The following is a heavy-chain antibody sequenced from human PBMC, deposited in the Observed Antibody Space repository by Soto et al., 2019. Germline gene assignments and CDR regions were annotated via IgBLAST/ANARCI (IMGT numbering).Heavy chain of an antibody. Sequence: QVQLRQSGAGLLKPSETLSLTCDVYGGSFSDYIWTWIRQTPGKGLQWIGQINHSGSANYNPSLKSRVTISVHTSSSQFSLELSSVTAADTAVYYCARGLISGSHYSGGWYYFDSWGQGTQVTVSS. J-gene: IGHJ4*02. CDR1: GGSFSDYI. CDR3: ARGLISGSHYSGGWYYFDS. CDR2: INHSGSA. D-gene: IGHD1-26*01. V-gene: IGHV4-34*01.